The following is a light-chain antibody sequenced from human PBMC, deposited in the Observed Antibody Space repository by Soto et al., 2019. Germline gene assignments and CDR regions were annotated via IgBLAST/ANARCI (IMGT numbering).Light chain of an antibody. CDR2: AAS. CDR3: QHYGSSSYT. J-gene: IGKJ2*01. V-gene: IGKV3-20*01. CDR1: QSISSSY. Sequence: EIVLTQSPGTLSLSPGERATLSCRASQSISSSYLAWYQQKPGQAPRLLIYAASSRATGIPDRFSGSGSGTDFTLTISRLEPADFAVYYCQHYGSSSYTFGQGTQLEIK.